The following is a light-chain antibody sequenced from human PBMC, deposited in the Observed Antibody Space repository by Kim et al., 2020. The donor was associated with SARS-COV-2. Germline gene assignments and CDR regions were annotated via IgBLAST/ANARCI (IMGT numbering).Light chain of an antibody. J-gene: IGKJ1*01. V-gene: IGKV3-20*01. CDR3: HHYGSSPQT. CDR1: QSVSTTY. CDR2: GAS. Sequence: SPGKKATLSCRASQSVSTTYLAWYQQKPGQAPRLLIYGASNRATGTPDRFSGSGSGTDFSLTISRLEPEDFAVYYCHHYGSSPQTFGQGTKVDIK.